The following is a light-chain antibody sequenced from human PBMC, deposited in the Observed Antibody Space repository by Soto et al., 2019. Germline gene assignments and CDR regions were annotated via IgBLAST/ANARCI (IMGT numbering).Light chain of an antibody. J-gene: IGKJ1*01. CDR1: QSVSSN. Sequence: EIVMTQSPATLSVSPGERATLSCRASQSVSSNLAWYQQKPGQAPRLLIYRASTRATGVPGRFSGSGSGTEFTLTISSLEPEDFAVYYCQQYGSSGTFGQGTKVDIK. CDR2: RAS. V-gene: IGKV3-15*01. CDR3: QQYGSSGT.